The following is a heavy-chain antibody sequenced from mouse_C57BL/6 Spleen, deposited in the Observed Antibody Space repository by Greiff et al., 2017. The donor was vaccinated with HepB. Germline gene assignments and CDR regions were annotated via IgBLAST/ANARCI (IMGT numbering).Heavy chain of an antibody. CDR3: ARGGVGRMDY. Sequence: VQLKESGGGLVKPGGSLKLSCAASGFTFSDYGMHWVRQAPEKGLEWVAYISSGSSTIYYADTVKGRFTISRDNAKNTLFLQMTSLSAEDAAMYCCARGGVGRMDYWGQGTSGTVSS. J-gene: IGHJ4*01. D-gene: IGHD1-1*01. CDR2: ISSGSSTI. V-gene: IGHV5-17*01. CDR1: GFTFSDYG.